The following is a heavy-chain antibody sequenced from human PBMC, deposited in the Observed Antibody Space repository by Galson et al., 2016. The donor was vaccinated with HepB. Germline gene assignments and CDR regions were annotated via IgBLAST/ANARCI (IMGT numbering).Heavy chain of an antibody. Sequence: SLRLSCAASGFTFSNYGMSWVRQAPGKGLEWVSHISGSGGVTYYADSVKGRFTISRDNSKNTLYLQMHSLRAEDTAVYFCAREGAEMAVAGTAFDYWGQGTLVTVSS. CDR3: AREGAEMAVAGTAFDY. CDR2: ISGSGGVT. CDR1: GFTFSNYG. V-gene: IGHV3-23*01. D-gene: IGHD6-19*01. J-gene: IGHJ4*02.